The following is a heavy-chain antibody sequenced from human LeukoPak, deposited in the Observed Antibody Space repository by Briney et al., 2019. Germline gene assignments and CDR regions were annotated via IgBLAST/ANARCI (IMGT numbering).Heavy chain of an antibody. CDR3: ARTPTAKAHLFDH. CDR1: GYTFTDHY. Sequence: ASVKVSCKASGYTFTDHYMHWVRQAPGQRLEWMGWINPSNGRTTYTQNFQGRVTMTRDTPINTAYMEVSSLTSDDPAVYYCARTPTAKAHLFDHSGQGTLVSVSS. CDR2: INPSNGRT. J-gene: IGHJ4*02. V-gene: IGHV1-2*02.